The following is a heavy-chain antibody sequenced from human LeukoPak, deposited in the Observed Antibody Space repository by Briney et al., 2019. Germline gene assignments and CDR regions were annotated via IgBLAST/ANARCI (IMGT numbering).Heavy chain of an antibody. CDR2: FYPEDGET. J-gene: IGHJ2*01. V-gene: IGHV1-24*01. Sequence: ASVKVSCKVSGYTLTELSMHWVRQAPGKGLEWMGGFYPEDGETIYAQKFQGRVTMTEGTSTDTAYMELSSLRSEDTAVYYCATGRRGLNDYGGNSGWYFDLWGRGTLVTVSS. CDR3: ATGRRGLNDYGGNSGWYFDL. D-gene: IGHD4-23*01. CDR1: GYTLTELS.